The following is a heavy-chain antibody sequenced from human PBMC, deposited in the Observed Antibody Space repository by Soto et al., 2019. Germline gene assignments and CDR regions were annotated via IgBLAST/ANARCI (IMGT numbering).Heavy chain of an antibody. J-gene: IGHJ4*02. CDR1: GFTFSSYA. CDR2: ISYDGSNK. V-gene: IGHV3-30-3*01. Sequence: QVQLVESGGGVVQPGRSLRLSCAASGFTFSSYAMHWVRQAPGKGLEWVAVISYDGSNKYYADSVKGRFTISRDNSKNTLYLQMNSLRAEDTAVYYCARENYGETYFDYWGQRTLVTVSS. D-gene: IGHD1-7*01. CDR3: ARENYGETYFDY.